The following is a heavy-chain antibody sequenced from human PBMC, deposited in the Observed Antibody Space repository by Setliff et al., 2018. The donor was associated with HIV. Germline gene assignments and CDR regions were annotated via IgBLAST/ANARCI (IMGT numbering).Heavy chain of an antibody. D-gene: IGHD6-19*01. Sequence: ASVKVSCKASGYTFTAYYMHWVRQVPGQGLEWMGWINAYSGGTNSAQNFQGRVTMTRDTSISTAHMEMKSLTSDDTAVYYCARMLGSSGWYVYWGQGTLVTVSS. J-gene: IGHJ4*02. CDR3: ARMLGSSGWYVY. V-gene: IGHV1-2*02. CDR2: INAYSGGT. CDR1: GYTFTAYY.